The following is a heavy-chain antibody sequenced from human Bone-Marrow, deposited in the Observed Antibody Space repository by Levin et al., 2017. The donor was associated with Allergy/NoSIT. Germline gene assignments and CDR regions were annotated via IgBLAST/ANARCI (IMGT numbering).Heavy chain of an antibody. CDR3: ARLGHSSGWYPPNFDF. Sequence: GGSLRLSCAASGFTFSDYWMSWVRQAPGKGLEWVANIKHDGSEKYYEDSVRGRFTISRDNAENSLYLQMNSLRAEDTAVYFCARLGHSSGWYPPNFDFWGQGTLVTVSS. CDR1: GFTFSDYW. J-gene: IGHJ4*02. D-gene: IGHD6-19*01. CDR2: IKHDGSEK. V-gene: IGHV3-7*01.